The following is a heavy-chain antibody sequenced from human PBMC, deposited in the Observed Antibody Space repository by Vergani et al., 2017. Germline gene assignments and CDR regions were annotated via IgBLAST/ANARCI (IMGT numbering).Heavy chain of an antibody. D-gene: IGHD3-3*01. J-gene: IGHJ6*02. Sequence: EVQLLESGGGLVQPGGSLRPSCAASGFTFSSYAMSWVRQAPGKGLEWVSAISGSGGSTYYADSVKGRFTISRDNSKNTLYLQMNSLIAEDTAVYYCAKDRTYYDFWSGYYHYYYGMDVWGQGTTVTVSS. CDR3: AKDRTYYDFWSGYYHYYYGMDV. CDR1: GFTFSSYA. CDR2: ISGSGGST. V-gene: IGHV3-23*01.